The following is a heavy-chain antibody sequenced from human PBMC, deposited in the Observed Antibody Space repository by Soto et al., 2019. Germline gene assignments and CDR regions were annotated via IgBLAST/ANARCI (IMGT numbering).Heavy chain of an antibody. D-gene: IGHD2-15*01. CDR3: ARGRKDIVVVVAATDNWFDP. Sequence: SETLSLTCAVYGGSFSGYYWSWIRQPPGKGLEWIGEINHSGSTNYNPSLKSRVTISVDTSKNQFSLKLSSVTAADTAVYYCARGRKDIVVVVAATDNWFDPWGQGTLVTVSS. CDR1: GGSFSGYY. V-gene: IGHV4-34*01. J-gene: IGHJ5*02. CDR2: INHSGST.